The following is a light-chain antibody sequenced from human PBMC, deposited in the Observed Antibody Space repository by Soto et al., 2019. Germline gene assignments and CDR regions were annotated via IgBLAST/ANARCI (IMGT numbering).Light chain of an antibody. V-gene: IGLV1-44*01. J-gene: IGLJ2*01. Sequence: QSVLTQPPSASGAPGQRVTISCSGGSPNIGSNTVSWYQQLPGTAPKLVIYYNNQRPSGVPARFSGSKSGTSASLAISGLQSEDEADYFCAAWDDSLNGHVVFGGGTKLTVL. CDR1: SPNIGSNT. CDR2: YNN. CDR3: AAWDDSLNGHVV.